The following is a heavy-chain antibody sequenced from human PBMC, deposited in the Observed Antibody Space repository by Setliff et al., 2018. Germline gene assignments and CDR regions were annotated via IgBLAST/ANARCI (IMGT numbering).Heavy chain of an antibody. CDR2: ISAYTGRA. CDR3: AREVIDPVSSDAFDI. D-gene: IGHD4-4*01. CDR1: GGSIRSGNDL. J-gene: IGHJ3*02. Sequence: SETLSLTCTVSGGSIRSGNDLWSWLRQSPGKGLEWIAHISAYTGRAYYNPSLQSRAALSADTSKSQFSLRLTSVTAADTAVYYCAREVIDPVSSDAFDIWGQGRMVTVSS. V-gene: IGHV4-30-4*01.